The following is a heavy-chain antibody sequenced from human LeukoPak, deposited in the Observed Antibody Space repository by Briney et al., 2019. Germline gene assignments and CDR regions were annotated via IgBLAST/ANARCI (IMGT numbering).Heavy chain of an antibody. J-gene: IGHJ6*02. V-gene: IGHV1-18*01. CDR3: ARDHLRYFDWPPRGLGYYYYGMDV. Sequence: SVKVSCKASGYTFTSYGISWVRQAPGQGLEWMVWISAYNGNTNYAQKLQGRVTMTTDTSTSTAYMELRSLRSDDTAVYYCARDHLRYFDWPPRGLGYYYYGMDVWGQGTTVTVSS. CDR2: ISAYNGNT. D-gene: IGHD3-9*01. CDR1: GYTFTSYG.